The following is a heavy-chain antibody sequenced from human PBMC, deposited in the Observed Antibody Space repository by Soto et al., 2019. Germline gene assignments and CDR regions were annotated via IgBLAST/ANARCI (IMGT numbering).Heavy chain of an antibody. Sequence: LGESLKISCKGSGYSFAGYWITWVRQKPGKGLEWMGRIDPSDSQTYYSSSFRGHVTISVTKSITTVFLQWSSLRASDTAMYYCARQIYDSDTGPNFQYYFDSWGQGTPVTVS. CDR1: GYSFAGYW. CDR3: ARQIYDSDTGPNFQYYFDS. V-gene: IGHV5-10-1*01. CDR2: IDPSDSQT. J-gene: IGHJ4*02. D-gene: IGHD3-22*01.